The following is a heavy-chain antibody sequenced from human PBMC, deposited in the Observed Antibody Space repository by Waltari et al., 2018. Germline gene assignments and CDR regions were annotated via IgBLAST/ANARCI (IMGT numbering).Heavy chain of an antibody. D-gene: IGHD3-22*01. J-gene: IGHJ6*02. CDR2: ISYNERNI. Sequence: QVQLVESGGGVVQPGRSLRLSCAASEFPLRSYAMPWVRQAPGKGLEWVAVISYNERNIYYVDTVKGRFTISRDNSEKMLYLQMNSLRVEDTAVYYCARDYCDRTNCHGMDVWGQGTTVTVSS. CDR3: ARDYCDRTNCHGMDV. CDR1: EFPLRSYA. V-gene: IGHV3-30*04.